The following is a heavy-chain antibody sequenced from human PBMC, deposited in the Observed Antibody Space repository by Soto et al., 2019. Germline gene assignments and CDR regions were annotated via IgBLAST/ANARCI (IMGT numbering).Heavy chain of an antibody. CDR1: GFSLSTSGVN. D-gene: IGHD5-18*01. J-gene: IGHJ4*02. CDR3: AHRRRGFSYGHYFDY. V-gene: IGHV2-5*02. Sequence: QITLKESGPTLVKPTQTLTLTCTFSGFSLSTSGVNVGWIRQPPGKALEWLALIYWDDAKRYSPSLKNRLTITKDTSKNRVVLTMTNIDPVDTATYYCAHRRRGFSYGHYFDYWGQGTLVTGSS. CDR2: IYWDDAK.